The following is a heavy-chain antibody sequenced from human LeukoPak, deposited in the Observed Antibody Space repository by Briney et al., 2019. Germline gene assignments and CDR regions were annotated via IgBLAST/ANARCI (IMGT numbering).Heavy chain of an antibody. CDR1: GGSINSYY. J-gene: IGHJ4*02. CDR3: ARLGEQYYFDY. D-gene: IGHD1/OR15-1a*01. CDR2: IYTSGTT. Sequence: SETLSLTCTVSGGSINSYYWSWIRQPAGKGLEWIGRIYTSGTTNYNPSLKSRLTMSVDTSKNQFSLKLSSVTAADTAVYYCARLGEQYYFDYWGQGTLVTVSS. V-gene: IGHV4-4*07.